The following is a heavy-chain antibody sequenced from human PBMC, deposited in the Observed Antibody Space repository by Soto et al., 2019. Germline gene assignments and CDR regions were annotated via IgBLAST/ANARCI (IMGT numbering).Heavy chain of an antibody. CDR3: GTVFEK. CDR2: IDNDGGGT. J-gene: IGHJ3*02. V-gene: IGHV3-74*01. Sequence: EVQVVESGGGLVQPGGSLRLSCAASGFTFTNYWMHWVRQAPGEGLVWVSRIDNDGGGTSYADFVKGRFTISRDNAKNTLYLQMNSLRVEDTAIYYCGTVFEKWGQATMVTVSS. D-gene: IGHD4-17*01. CDR1: GFTFTNYW.